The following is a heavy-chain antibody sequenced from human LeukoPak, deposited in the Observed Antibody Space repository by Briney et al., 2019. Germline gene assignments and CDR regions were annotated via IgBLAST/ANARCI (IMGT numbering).Heavy chain of an antibody. D-gene: IGHD1-14*01. CDR2: ISSSSSYI. J-gene: IGHJ4*02. CDR1: GFTFSSYS. Sequence: PGGSLRLSCAASGFTFSSYSMNWVRQAPGKGLEWVSSISSSSSYIYYADSVKRRFTISRDNAKNSLYLQMNSLRAEDTAVYYCARVAENHFDYWGQGTLVTVSS. CDR3: ARVAENHFDY. V-gene: IGHV3-21*01.